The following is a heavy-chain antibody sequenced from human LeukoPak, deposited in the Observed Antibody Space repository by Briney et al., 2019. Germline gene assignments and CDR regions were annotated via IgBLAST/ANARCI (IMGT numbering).Heavy chain of an antibody. D-gene: IGHD4-23*01. V-gene: IGHV3-30*02. Sequence: GGSLRLSCVASGFPFSSFGMHWVRQAPGKGLEWVSFIPYDGSYKYYSDSVKGRVTISRDNSKNTLYLQMSSLRAEDTAVYYCAKDLRWSGGTGYWGQGTLVTVSS. CDR3: AKDLRWSGGTGY. CDR2: IPYDGSYK. J-gene: IGHJ4*02. CDR1: GFPFSSFG.